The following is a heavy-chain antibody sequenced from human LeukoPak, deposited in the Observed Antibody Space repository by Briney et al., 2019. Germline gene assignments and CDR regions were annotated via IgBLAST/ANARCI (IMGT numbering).Heavy chain of an antibody. CDR3: ASGDNDPLFDY. J-gene: IGHJ4*02. CDR1: GGSISSGGYY. Sequence: SETLSLTCTVSGGSISSGGYYWSWIRQHPGKGLEWIGSIYYSGSTNYNPSLQGRVAISLDTSRNQFSLKLSSVTAADTAVYYCASGDNDPLFDYWGQGTLVTVSS. CDR2: IYYSGST. V-gene: IGHV4-31*03. D-gene: IGHD1-1*01.